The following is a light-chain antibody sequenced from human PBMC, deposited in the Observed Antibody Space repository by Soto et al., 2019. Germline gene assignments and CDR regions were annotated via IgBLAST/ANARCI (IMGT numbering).Light chain of an antibody. CDR2: AAS. J-gene: IGKJ2*01. CDR3: QQSYSTPRT. Sequence: LQMTQSPSSLSASVGDRVTITCRASQSISSYLNWYQQKPGKAPKLLIYAASSLQSGVPSRFSGSGSGTEFTLTISSLQPEDFATYYCQQSYSTPRTFGQGTKLEIK. V-gene: IGKV1-39*01. CDR1: QSISSY.